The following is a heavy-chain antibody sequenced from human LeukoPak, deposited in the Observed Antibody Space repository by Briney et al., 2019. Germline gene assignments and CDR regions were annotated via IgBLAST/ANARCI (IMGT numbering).Heavy chain of an antibody. CDR2: ISTYNGNT. V-gene: IGHV1-18*01. J-gene: IGHJ4*02. CDR1: GYTFNSYD. D-gene: IGHD3-3*01. CDR3: ARVLRYDFWSAYYFDY. Sequence: ASVKVSCKASGYTFNSYDISWVRQAPGQGLEWMAWISTYNGNTNYALKVQGRATMTTDTSTSTAYMELRSLRSDDTAVYYCARVLRYDFWSAYYFDYWGQGTQVTVSS.